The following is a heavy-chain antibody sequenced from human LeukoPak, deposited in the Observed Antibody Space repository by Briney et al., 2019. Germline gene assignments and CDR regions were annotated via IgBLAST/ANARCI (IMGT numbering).Heavy chain of an antibody. CDR1: GFSISDYY. J-gene: IGHJ4*02. Sequence: GGSLRLSCDASGFSISDYYMSWIRQSPGKGLEWISYITSGGASTNYADSVKGRFTISRDKAKNTVALQLNSLRAEDTAVYYCTRQRRGTYYAFDSWGQGTLVTVSS. D-gene: IGHD3-16*01. V-gene: IGHV3-11*01. CDR2: ITSGGAST. CDR3: TRQRRGTYYAFDS.